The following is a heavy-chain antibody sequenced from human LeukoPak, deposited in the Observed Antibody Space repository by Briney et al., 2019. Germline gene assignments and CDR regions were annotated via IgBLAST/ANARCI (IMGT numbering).Heavy chain of an antibody. CDR3: ARGGLQSFDY. V-gene: IGHV1-8*01. Sequence: GASVKVSCKASGYTFTRYAINWVRQANGQGLEWMGWMNPNSGNTGYAQKFQGRVTMTRNTSISTAYMELSSLRSEDTAVYYCARGGLQSFDYWGQGTLVTVSS. J-gene: IGHJ4*02. D-gene: IGHD4-11*01. CDR2: MNPNSGNT. CDR1: GYTFTRYA.